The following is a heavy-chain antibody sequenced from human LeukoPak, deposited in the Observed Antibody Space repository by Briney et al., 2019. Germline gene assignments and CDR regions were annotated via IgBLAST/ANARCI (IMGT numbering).Heavy chain of an antibody. CDR2: INPNSGGT. Sequence: ASVKVSRKASGYTFTGYYMHWVRQAPGQVLEWMGWINPNSGGTNYAQKFQGRATMTRDTSISTAYMELSRLRSDDTAVYYCARGRIVGATVREKAFDIWGQGTMVTVSS. CDR1: GYTFTGYY. V-gene: IGHV1-2*02. J-gene: IGHJ3*02. CDR3: ARGRIVGATVREKAFDI. D-gene: IGHD1-26*01.